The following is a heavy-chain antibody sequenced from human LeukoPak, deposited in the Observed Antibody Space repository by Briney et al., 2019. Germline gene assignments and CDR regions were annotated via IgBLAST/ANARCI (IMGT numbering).Heavy chain of an antibody. CDR1: GFTFSSYA. Sequence: GGSLRLSCAVSGFTFSSYAMSWVRQAPGKGLEWVSGISGRGDDTYYADSVKGRFTISRDNSRNTLFLQMNSLRPDDTAIYFCAQGENFYFGSGTYQPNWGQGTLVTVSS. J-gene: IGHJ4*02. D-gene: IGHD3-10*01. V-gene: IGHV3-23*01. CDR2: ISGRGDDT. CDR3: AQGENFYFGSGTYQPN.